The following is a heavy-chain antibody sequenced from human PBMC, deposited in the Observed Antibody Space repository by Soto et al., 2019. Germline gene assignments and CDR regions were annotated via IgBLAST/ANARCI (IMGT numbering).Heavy chain of an antibody. V-gene: IGHV3-30-3*01. CDR1: GFTFSGYA. CDR2: ISYDGSLK. J-gene: IGHJ4*02. CDR3: ARDVPLGH. D-gene: IGHD3-16*01. Sequence: QVQLVESGGGVVQPGGSLRVSCAASGFTFSGYAMQWVRQAPGKGLEWVAFISYDGSLKYYADSVKGRFTTSRDNSQNTLYLQMNSLRPEDTAVYYCARDVPLGHWGQGALVTVSS.